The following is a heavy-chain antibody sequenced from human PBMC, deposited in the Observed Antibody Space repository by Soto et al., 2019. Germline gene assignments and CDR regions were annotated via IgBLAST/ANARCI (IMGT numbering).Heavy chain of an antibody. CDR1: GGTFSSYT. CDR3: ARDTGAYYDYVWGSYPVDY. J-gene: IGHJ4*02. D-gene: IGHD3-16*01. V-gene: IGHV1-18*01. CDR2: ISAYNGNT. Sequence: ASVKVSCKASGGTFSSYTISWVRQAPGQGLEWMGWISAYNGNTNYAQKLQGRVTMTTDTSTSTAYMELRSLRSDDTAVYYCARDTGAYYDYVWGSYPVDYWGRGTLVTVSS.